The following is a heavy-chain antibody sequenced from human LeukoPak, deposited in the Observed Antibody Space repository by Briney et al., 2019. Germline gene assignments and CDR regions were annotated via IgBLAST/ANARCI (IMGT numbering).Heavy chain of an antibody. Sequence: PGGSLRLSCAASGFTFRQYAMSWVRQAPGKGLEWVSCISGSGGSTDYADSVKGRFTISRDNSKNTLDLQMNSLRAEDTAVYYCAKAHSGGWYPADYWGQGTLVTVSS. J-gene: IGHJ4*02. D-gene: IGHD6-19*01. V-gene: IGHV3-23*01. CDR1: GFTFRQYA. CDR3: AKAHSGGWYPADY. CDR2: ISGSGGST.